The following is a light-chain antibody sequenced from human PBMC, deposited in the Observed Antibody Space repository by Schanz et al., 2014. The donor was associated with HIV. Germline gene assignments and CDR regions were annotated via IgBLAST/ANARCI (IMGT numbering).Light chain of an antibody. CDR3: NSYSHSNTYV. J-gene: IGLJ1*01. Sequence: QSALTQPPSASGSPGQSVTISCTGTSSDVGSYNLVSWYQQHPGKAPKLMIYEVTKRPSGVPDRFSGSKSGNTASLTVSGLQAEDEADYYCNSYSHSNTYVFGSGTKLTVL. CDR2: EVT. V-gene: IGLV2-8*01. CDR1: SSDVGSYNL.